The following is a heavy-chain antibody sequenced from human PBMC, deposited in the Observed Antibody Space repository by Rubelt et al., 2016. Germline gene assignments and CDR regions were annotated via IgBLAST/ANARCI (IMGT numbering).Heavy chain of an antibody. CDR2: ISGSGGST. Sequence: GGSLRLSCAASGFTFSSYAMSWVRQAPGKGLEWVSAISGSGGSTYYADSVKGRFTISRDNSKNPLYLQMNSLRAEDTAVYYCAKDPPSYCSSTSCDLGYWGQGTLVTVSS. J-gene: IGHJ4*02. CDR3: AKDPPSYCSSTSCDLGY. D-gene: IGHD2-2*01. V-gene: IGHV3-23*01. CDR1: GFTFSSYA.